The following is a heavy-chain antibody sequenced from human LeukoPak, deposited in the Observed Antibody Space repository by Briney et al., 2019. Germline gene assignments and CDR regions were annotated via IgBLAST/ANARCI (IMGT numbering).Heavy chain of an antibody. CDR3: AKDLLGRWVTGNWNPHP. CDR1: GFTFSSYA. CDR2: ISGSGGST. J-gene: IGHJ5*02. V-gene: IGHV3-23*01. D-gene: IGHD1-1*01. Sequence: PGGSLRLSCAASGFTFSSYAMSWVRQAPEKGLEWVSAISGSGGSTYYADSVKGRFTISRDNSKNTLYLQMNSLRAEDTAVYYCAKDLLGRWVTGNWNPHPWGQGTLVTVSS.